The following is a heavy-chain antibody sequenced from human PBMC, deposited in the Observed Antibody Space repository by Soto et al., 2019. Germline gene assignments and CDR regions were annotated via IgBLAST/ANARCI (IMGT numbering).Heavy chain of an antibody. J-gene: IGHJ6*02. Sequence: QVQLVQSGAEVKKPGSSVKVSCKASGGTFSSYAISWVRQAPGQGLEWMGGIIPIFGTANYAQKFQGRVTITADKSTSTAYREMSSLRCEDTAVYYCAGPKVTNRRPSAIWSYGMDVWGQGTTVTVSS. CDR2: IIPIFGTA. V-gene: IGHV1-69*06. D-gene: IGHD4-17*01. CDR3: AGPKVTNRRPSAIWSYGMDV. CDR1: GGTFSSYA.